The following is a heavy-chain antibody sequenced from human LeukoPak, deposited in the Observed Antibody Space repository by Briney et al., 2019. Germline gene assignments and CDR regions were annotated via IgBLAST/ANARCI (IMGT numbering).Heavy chain of an antibody. CDR2: INPNSGGST. J-gene: IGHJ6*03. CDR1: GYTFTGYY. Sequence: GASVKVSCKASGYTFTGYYMHWVRQAPGQGLEWMGRINPNSGGSTSYAQKFQGRVTMTRDTSTSTVYMELSSLRSEDTAVYYCARGVSYGYSPYYYYYMDVWGKGTTVTVSS. V-gene: IGHV1-46*01. CDR3: ARGVSYGYSPYYYYYMDV. D-gene: IGHD5-18*01.